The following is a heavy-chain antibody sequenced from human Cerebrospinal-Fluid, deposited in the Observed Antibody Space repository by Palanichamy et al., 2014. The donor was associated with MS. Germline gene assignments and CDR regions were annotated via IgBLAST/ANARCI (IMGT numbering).Heavy chain of an antibody. CDR3: ARVLRREGYNSYYYNGMDV. V-gene: IGHV1-69*01. D-gene: IGHD5-24*01. Sequence: QVQLVQSGAEVKKPGSPVKVSCKTSGGTFNSDAISWVRQAPGQGLQWMGGIIPMFSIVNYAQKFQGRVTITADESTSTADMELSSLRSEDTAVYYCARVLRREGYNSYYYNGMDVWGQGTTVTVSS. CDR1: GGTFNSDA. J-gene: IGHJ6*02. CDR2: IIPMFSIV.